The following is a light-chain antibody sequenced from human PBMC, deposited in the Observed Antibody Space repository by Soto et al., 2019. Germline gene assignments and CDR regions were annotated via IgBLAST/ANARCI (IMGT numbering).Light chain of an antibody. V-gene: IGKV1-6*01. J-gene: IGKJ2*01. Sequence: AIQMTQSPYSLSASIGDRVTITCRASQGIRNDLSWYQQKPGKAPKLLIYAASSLQTGVPSRFSGSGSGTDFTLTISSLQPEDFATYYCLQDYNYPHTFGQGTKLEIK. CDR3: LQDYNYPHT. CDR1: QGIRND. CDR2: AAS.